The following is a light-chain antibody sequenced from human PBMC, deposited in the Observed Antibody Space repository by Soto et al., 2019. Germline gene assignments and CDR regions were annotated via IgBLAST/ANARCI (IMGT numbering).Light chain of an antibody. Sequence: ALTQSPGTLSLSPGEGATLSCRASRGVSANYLAWYQQKPGQAPTLLIYGASIRAAGIPDRFSGSGSGTDFTLTIRRLEPDDFAVYYCQQYGSSPRTFGQGTKVDIK. CDR2: GAS. J-gene: IGKJ1*01. V-gene: IGKV3-20*01. CDR1: RGVSANY. CDR3: QQYGSSPRT.